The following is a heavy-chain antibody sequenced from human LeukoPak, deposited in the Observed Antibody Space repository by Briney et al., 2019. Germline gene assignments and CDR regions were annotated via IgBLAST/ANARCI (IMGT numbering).Heavy chain of an antibody. J-gene: IGHJ4*02. CDR1: GFTFSSYG. CDR2: IWYDGSNK. Sequence: GGSLRLSCAASGFTFSSYGMHWVRQAPGKGLEWVEVIWYDGSNKYYADSVKGRFTISRDNSKNTLYLQMNSLRAEDTAVYYCARESTAAGTGFDYWGQGTLVTVSS. D-gene: IGHD6-13*01. V-gene: IGHV3-33*01. CDR3: ARESTAAGTGFDY.